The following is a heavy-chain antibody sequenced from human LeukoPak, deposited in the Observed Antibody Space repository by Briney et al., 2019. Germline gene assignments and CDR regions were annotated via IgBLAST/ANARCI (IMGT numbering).Heavy chain of an antibody. V-gene: IGHV3-21*01. CDR1: GFTFSSYS. CDR3: ARDQGYYDSSGYYLFYFDY. J-gene: IGHJ4*02. Sequence: GGSLRLSCAASGFTFSSYSMNWVRQAPGKGLEWVSTISSSSTYIYYADSVKGRFTISRDNAKNSLYLQMNSLRAEDTAVYYCARDQGYYDSSGYYLFYFDYWGQGTLVTVSS. CDR2: ISSSSTYI. D-gene: IGHD3-22*01.